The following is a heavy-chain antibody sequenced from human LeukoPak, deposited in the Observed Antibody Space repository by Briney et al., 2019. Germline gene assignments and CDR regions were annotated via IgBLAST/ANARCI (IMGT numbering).Heavy chain of an antibody. V-gene: IGHV1-2*02. CDR2: INPNSGGT. Sequence: GASVKVSCKASGYTFTGYYMHWVRQAPGQGLEWMGWINPNSGGTNYAQKFQGRVTMTRDTSISTAYMELSWLRSDDTAVYYCARDLSPTLPATALIWGQGTMVTVSS. J-gene: IGHJ3*02. CDR1: GYTFTGYY. CDR3: ARDLSPTLPATALI. D-gene: IGHD2-2*01.